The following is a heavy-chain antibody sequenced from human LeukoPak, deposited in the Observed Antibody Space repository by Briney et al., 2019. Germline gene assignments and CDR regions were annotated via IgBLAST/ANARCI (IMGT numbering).Heavy chain of an antibody. CDR2: ISYDGSNK. CDR3: ARDERFGSFDY. CDR1: GFTFSNYA. J-gene: IGHJ4*02. Sequence: GGSLRLSCAASGFTFSNYAMHWVRQAPGKGLEWVAVISYDGSNKYYADSVKGRFTISRDNSKNTLYLQMNSLRAEDTAVYYCARDERFGSFDYWGQGTLVTVSS. V-gene: IGHV3-30-3*01. D-gene: IGHD5-24*01.